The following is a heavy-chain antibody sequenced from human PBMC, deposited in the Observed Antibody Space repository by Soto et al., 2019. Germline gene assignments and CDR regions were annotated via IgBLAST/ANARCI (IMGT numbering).Heavy chain of an antibody. CDR2: IKSKTDGGTT. Sequence: GGSLRLSCAASGFTFSNAWMSWVRQAPGKGLEWVGRIKSKTDGGTTDYAAPVKGRFTISRDDSKNTLYLQMNSLKTEDTAVYYCTTEVVVVAAYVYWGQGTLVTVSS. CDR3: TTEVVVVAAYVY. V-gene: IGHV3-15*01. D-gene: IGHD2-15*01. CDR1: GFTFSNAW. J-gene: IGHJ4*02.